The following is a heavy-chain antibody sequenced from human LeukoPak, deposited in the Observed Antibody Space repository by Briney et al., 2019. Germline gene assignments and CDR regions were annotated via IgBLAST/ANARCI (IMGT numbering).Heavy chain of an antibody. CDR1: GFTFTDHY. CDR3: VREGEGPLSKDFDY. CDR2: IGPHSTFT. V-gene: IGHV1-2*02. Sequence: ASVKVSCKSSGFTFTDHYIHWVRQGPGQGLEWMGYIGPHSTFTSSPQEFQGRVTMTRDASMSTAHTELTRLTFDDTAVYYCVREGEGPLSKDFDYWGQGTLVTVSS. D-gene: IGHD2/OR15-2a*01. J-gene: IGHJ4*02.